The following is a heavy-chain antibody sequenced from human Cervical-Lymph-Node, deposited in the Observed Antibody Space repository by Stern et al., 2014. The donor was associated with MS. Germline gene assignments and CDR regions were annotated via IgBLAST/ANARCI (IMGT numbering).Heavy chain of an antibody. D-gene: IGHD2/OR15-2a*01. J-gene: IGHJ4*02. V-gene: IGHV3-7*01. Sequence: VPLVQSGGGLVQPGGSLRLSCVASGFRFGTSWMSWVRQPPGRGLEWVANIRQDGYDKFYVDSVKGRFTISRDNARNSLYLQMNSLTVADTAVYYCARDRRAFLDYWGQGTHVAVSS. CDR3: ARDRRAFLDY. CDR2: IRQDGYDK. CDR1: GFRFGTSW.